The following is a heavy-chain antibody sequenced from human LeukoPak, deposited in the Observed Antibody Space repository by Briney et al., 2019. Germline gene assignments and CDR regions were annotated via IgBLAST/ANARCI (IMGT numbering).Heavy chain of an antibody. V-gene: IGHV4-4*07. CDR3: ARDGEAYYDSRFDY. D-gene: IGHD3-22*01. CDR2: IYTSGST. CDR1: GGSISSYY. Sequence: KSSETLSLTCTVSGGSISSYYWSWIRQPPGKGLEWIGRIYTSGSTNYNPSLKSRVTMSVDTSKNQFSLKLSSVTAADTAVYYCARDGEAYYDSRFDYWGQGTLVTVSS. J-gene: IGHJ4*02.